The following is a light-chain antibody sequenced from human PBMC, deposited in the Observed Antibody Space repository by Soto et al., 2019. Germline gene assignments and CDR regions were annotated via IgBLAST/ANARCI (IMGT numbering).Light chain of an antibody. J-gene: IGLJ1*01. Sequence: QALLTEPASGSGAPGQSITISCTGTNSDVNYVSWHQQHPGKAPKLMIYEVINRSSGVSTRFSGSKSVNTASLTISGLQAEDEADYYCSSSTSSNTFVFGTGTKVTVL. CDR2: EVI. CDR3: SSSTSSNTFV. CDR1: NSDVNY. V-gene: IGLV2-14*01.